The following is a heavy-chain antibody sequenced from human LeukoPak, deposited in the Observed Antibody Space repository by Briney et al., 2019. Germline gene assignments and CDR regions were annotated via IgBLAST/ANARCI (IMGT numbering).Heavy chain of an antibody. J-gene: IGHJ6*03. Sequence: SVKVSCKASGGTFSGYAISWVRQAPGQGLEWMGGIIPIFGTANYAQKFQGRVTITADESTSTAYMELSSLRSEDTAVYYCARNRDILTGPAWYYYYYMDVWGKGTTVTVSS. CDR1: GGTFSGYA. D-gene: IGHD3-9*01. CDR3: ARNRDILTGPAWYYYYYMDV. V-gene: IGHV1-69*13. CDR2: IIPIFGTA.